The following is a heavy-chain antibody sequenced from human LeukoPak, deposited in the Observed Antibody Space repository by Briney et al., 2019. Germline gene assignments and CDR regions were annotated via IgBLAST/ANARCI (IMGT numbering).Heavy chain of an antibody. Sequence: GGSLRLSCAASGSTFDDYGMSWVRQAPGKGPEWVSGINWNGGSTGYADSVKGRFTISRDNAKNSLYLQMNSLRAEDPALYYCARDEGGWFYYFDYWGQGTLVTVSS. D-gene: IGHD6-19*01. CDR3: ARDEGGWFYYFDY. V-gene: IGHV3-20*04. CDR1: GSTFDDYG. J-gene: IGHJ4*02. CDR2: INWNGGST.